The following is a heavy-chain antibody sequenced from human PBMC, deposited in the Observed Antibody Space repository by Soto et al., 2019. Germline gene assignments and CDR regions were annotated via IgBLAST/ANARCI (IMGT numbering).Heavy chain of an antibody. Sequence: GASVKVSCKASGYTFTGYYMHWVRQAPGQGLEWMGWINPNSGGTNYAQKFQGWVTMTRDTSISTAYMEQSRLRSDDTAVYYCARDRPGYCSGGSCYSTLYYFDYWGQGTLVTVSS. D-gene: IGHD2-15*01. J-gene: IGHJ4*02. CDR1: GYTFTGYY. CDR3: ARDRPGYCSGGSCYSTLYYFDY. CDR2: INPNSGGT. V-gene: IGHV1-2*04.